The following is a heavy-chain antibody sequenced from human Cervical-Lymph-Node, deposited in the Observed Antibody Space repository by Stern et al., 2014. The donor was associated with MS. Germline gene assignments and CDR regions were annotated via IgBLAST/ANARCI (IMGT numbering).Heavy chain of an antibody. J-gene: IGHJ2*01. CDR2: VHHRGTT. V-gene: IGHV4-4*02. Sequence: QLQLQESGPGLVRPSGTLSLTCGVSGDSISGSTDWWSWVRQPPGKGLEWVGEVHHRGTTNCNHTLKSRVPISVDTANNQFSLNLNSVTAADTADYYCARVKWYFDLWGRGTLVTVSS. CDR3: ARVKWYFDL. CDR1: GDSISGSTDW. D-gene: IGHD2-21*01.